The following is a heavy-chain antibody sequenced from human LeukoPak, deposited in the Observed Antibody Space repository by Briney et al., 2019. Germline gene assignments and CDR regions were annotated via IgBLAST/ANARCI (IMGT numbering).Heavy chain of an antibody. CDR2: IYYSGST. Sequence: SETLSLTCTVSGGSISSYYWSWIRQPPGKGLEWIGYIYYSGSTNYNPSLKSRVTISVDTSKNQFSLKLSSVTAADTADYYCARVAVAMNHFDYWGQGTLVTVSS. J-gene: IGHJ4*02. CDR3: ARVAVAMNHFDY. CDR1: GGSISSYY. D-gene: IGHD6-19*01. V-gene: IGHV4-59*01.